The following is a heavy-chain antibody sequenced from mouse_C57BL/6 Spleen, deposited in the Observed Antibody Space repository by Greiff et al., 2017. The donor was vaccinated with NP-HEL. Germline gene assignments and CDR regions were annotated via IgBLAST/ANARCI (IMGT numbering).Heavy chain of an antibody. CDR1: GYSFTGYY. V-gene: IGHV1-42*01. D-gene: IGHD1-1*01. Sequence: VQLQQSGPELVKPGASVKISCKASGYSFTGYYMNWVKQSPEKSLEWIGEINPSTGGTTYNQKFKAKATLTVDKSSSTAYMQLKSLTSEDSAVYYCARGGYYGSSPYAMDYWGQGTSVTVSS. CDR3: ARGGYYGSSPYAMDY. J-gene: IGHJ4*01. CDR2: INPSTGGT.